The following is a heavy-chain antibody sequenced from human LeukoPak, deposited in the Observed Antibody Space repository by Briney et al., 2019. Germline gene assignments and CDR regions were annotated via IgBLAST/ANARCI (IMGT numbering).Heavy chain of an antibody. Sequence: PGGSLRLSCAASGFTFSTYALSWVRQAPGAGLDWVSSITDSGGSTYYADSVKGRFTISRDNSKNTLSLQMNSLRAEDTAVYYGTTSGNYFGDYWGQGTPVTVSS. D-gene: IGHD1-26*01. CDR1: GFTFSTYA. CDR3: TTSGNYFGDY. V-gene: IGHV3-23*01. J-gene: IGHJ4*02. CDR2: ITDSGGST.